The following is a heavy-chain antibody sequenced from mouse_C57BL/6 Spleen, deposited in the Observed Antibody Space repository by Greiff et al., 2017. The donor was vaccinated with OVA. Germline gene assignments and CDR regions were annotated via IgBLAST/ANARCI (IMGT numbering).Heavy chain of an antibody. J-gene: IGHJ2*01. Sequence: LVEPGASVKISCKASGYAFSSSWMNWVKQRLGKGLEWIGRIYPGDGDTNYNGKFKGKATLTADKSSSTAYMQLSSLTSEDSAVYFCARGDGYWGQGTTLTVSS. CDR3: ARGDGY. CDR2: IYPGDGDT. V-gene: IGHV1-82*01. CDR1: GYAFSSSW. D-gene: IGHD2-3*01.